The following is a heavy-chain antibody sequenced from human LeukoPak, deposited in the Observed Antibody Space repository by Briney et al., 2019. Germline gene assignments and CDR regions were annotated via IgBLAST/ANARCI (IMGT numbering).Heavy chain of an antibody. D-gene: IGHD5-12*01. V-gene: IGHV4-39*01. CDR2: IYYSGST. CDR1: GGSISSSSYY. CDR3: ARHARMVATIDY. J-gene: IGHJ4*02. Sequence: SETLSLTCTVSGGSISSSSYYWGWIRQPPGKGLEWIGSIYYSGSTYYNPSLKSRVTISVDTSKNQFSLKLSSVTAADTAVHYCARHARMVATIDYWGQGTLVTVSS.